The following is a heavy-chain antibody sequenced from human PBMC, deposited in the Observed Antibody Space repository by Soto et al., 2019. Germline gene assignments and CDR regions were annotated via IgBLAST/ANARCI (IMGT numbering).Heavy chain of an antibody. CDR3: AREGDQWTFDI. V-gene: IGHV3-13*01. CDR2: VGTGGDT. Sequence: VQLVESGGGVKQPGGSLRLSCAASGFTFSTSDMHWVRQSPGKGLEWVSGVGTGGDTYYPDSVKGRFTISRDNGRNSLYLQMNNLRAGDTAVYYCAREGDQWTFDIWGQGTMVNVSS. D-gene: IGHD6-19*01. CDR1: GFTFSTSD. J-gene: IGHJ3*02.